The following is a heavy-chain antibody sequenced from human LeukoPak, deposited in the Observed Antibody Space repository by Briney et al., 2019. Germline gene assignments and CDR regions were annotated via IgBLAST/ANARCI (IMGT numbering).Heavy chain of an antibody. V-gene: IGHV3-69-1*01. Sequence: GGSLRLSCAASGFTFNNYAMYWVRQAPGKGLEWVSSISSSSYIYYADSVKGRFTISRDNAKNSLYLQMNSLRAEDTAVYYCARSIHDSSVILDYWGQGTLVTVSS. D-gene: IGHD3-22*01. CDR2: ISSSSYI. CDR1: GFTFNNYA. J-gene: IGHJ4*02. CDR3: ARSIHDSSVILDY.